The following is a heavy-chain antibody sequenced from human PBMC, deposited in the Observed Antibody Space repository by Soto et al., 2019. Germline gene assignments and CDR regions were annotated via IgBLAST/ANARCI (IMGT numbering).Heavy chain of an antibody. J-gene: IGHJ4*02. D-gene: IGHD2-8*01. CDR2: INSDGSSI. CDR3: ARDPCNDGVCMFDY. Sequence: EVQLVESGGGLVQPGGSLRLSCEASGFTLSPYWMHWVRQAPGKGLVWVSRINSDGSSITYADSVKGRFTISRDNAKNTVYLQMNSLRAEDAAVYYCARDPCNDGVCMFDYWGQGTLVTVSS. CDR1: GFTLSPYW. V-gene: IGHV3-74*01.